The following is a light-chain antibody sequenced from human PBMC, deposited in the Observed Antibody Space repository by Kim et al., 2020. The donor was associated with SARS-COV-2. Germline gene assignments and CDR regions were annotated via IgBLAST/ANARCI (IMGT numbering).Light chain of an antibody. CDR2: DVS. Sequence: QSALAQPGSVSGSPGRSITISCTGSSSDVGRYNYVTWYQQHPGKAPKLILYDVSDRPSGVSDRFSGSKSGNTASLTISGLQVEDEADYYCSSFTTTSSSTLVFGTGTKVTVL. V-gene: IGLV2-14*03. J-gene: IGLJ1*01. CDR3: SSFTTTSSSTLV. CDR1: SSDVGRYNY.